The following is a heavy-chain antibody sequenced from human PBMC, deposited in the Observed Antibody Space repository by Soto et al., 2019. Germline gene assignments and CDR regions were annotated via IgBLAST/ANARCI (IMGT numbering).Heavy chain of an antibody. CDR2: VYYSGGA. D-gene: IGHD2-21*02. Sequence: PSETLSLTXTVSGGSISGYYWSWIRQPPGKGLEWIGNVYYSGGAKYNPSVKRRVSISVDTSKNQFSLNLSSVTAADTAVYYCTRDGDGRMTTNPYYYYGMDVWGPGITVTVS. V-gene: IGHV4-59*01. CDR1: GGSISGYY. J-gene: IGHJ6*02. CDR3: TRDGDGRMTTNPYYYYGMDV.